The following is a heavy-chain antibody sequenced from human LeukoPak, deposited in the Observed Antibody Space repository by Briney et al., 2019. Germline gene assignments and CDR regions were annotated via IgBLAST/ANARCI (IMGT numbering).Heavy chain of an antibody. CDR3: ARPYSSGWAFDI. CDR2: INWNGGST. CDR1: GFTFGDYG. V-gene: IGHV3-20*04. J-gene: IGHJ3*02. Sequence: SGGSLRLSCAASGFTFGDYGMSWVRQAPGKGLEWVSGINWNGGSTGYADSVKGRFTISRDNAKNSLYLQMNSLSAEDTALYYCARPYSSGWAFDIWGQGTMVTVSS. D-gene: IGHD6-19*01.